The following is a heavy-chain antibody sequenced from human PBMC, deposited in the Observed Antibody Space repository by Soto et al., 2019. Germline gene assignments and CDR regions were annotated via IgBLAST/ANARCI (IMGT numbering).Heavy chain of an antibody. CDR2: IKSRHDGGTT. Sequence: ESGGGLVEPGGSLRLSCAASGFTFSSAWMNWVRQAPGKGLEWVGLIKSRHDGGTTDYAAPVKGRFSISRDDSRNTLYLQMNSLITEDTAVYYCAADLPNDNYPLDYWGQGTLVTVSS. CDR1: GFTFSSAW. J-gene: IGHJ4*02. D-gene: IGHD1-1*01. V-gene: IGHV3-15*07. CDR3: AADLPNDNYPLDY.